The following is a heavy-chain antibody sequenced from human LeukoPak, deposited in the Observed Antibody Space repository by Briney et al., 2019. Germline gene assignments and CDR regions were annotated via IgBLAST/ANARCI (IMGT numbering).Heavy chain of an antibody. Sequence: PGGSLRLPCAASGFTVRSYYMAWVRQAPGKGLEWVSVIYSGGDTYYADSVKGRFTISRDNSKNMIYLEMSSLKAEDTAVYYCAKERNLEIAVAGTIFDYWGQGTLVTVSS. CDR1: GFTVRSYY. V-gene: IGHV3-66*01. J-gene: IGHJ4*02. CDR3: AKERNLEIAVAGTIFDY. CDR2: IYSGGDT. D-gene: IGHD6-19*01.